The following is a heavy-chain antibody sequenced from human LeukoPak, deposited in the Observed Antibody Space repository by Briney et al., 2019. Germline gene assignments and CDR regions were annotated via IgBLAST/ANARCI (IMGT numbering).Heavy chain of an antibody. Sequence: SETLSLTWIVSGXSISSFYGSWIRQPPGKGLEWIGYINYSGSTSHNPSLESRVTISVDKSKNQFSLKLSSVTAADTAVYYCARDDSSGYNDFWGQGTLVTVSS. V-gene: IGHV4-59*01. CDR2: INYSGST. J-gene: IGHJ4*02. CDR1: GXSISSFY. CDR3: ARDDSSGYNDF. D-gene: IGHD6-19*01.